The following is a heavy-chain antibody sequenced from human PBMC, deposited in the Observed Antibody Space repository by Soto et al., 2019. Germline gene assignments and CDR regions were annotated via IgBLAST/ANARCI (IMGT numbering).Heavy chain of an antibody. V-gene: IGHV1-8*01. CDR3: ARGPRNWGVDY. CDR2: MNPNSGNT. Sequence: QVQLVQSGAEVKKPGASVKVSCKAAGYTFTSYDINWMRRATGQGFEWMRWMNPNSGNTGYAQKFQGRVTMTRDTSISTAFMELSSLRSEDTAVYYCARGPRNWGVDYWGQGTLVTVSS. CDR1: GYTFTSYD. D-gene: IGHD7-27*01. J-gene: IGHJ4*02.